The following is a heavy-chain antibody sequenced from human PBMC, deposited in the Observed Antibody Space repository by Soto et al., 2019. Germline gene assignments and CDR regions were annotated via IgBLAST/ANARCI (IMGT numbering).Heavy chain of an antibody. Sequence: GGSLRLSCAASGFTFSSYAMSWVRQAPGKGLEWVSAISGSGGSTYYADSVKGRFTISRDNSKNTLYLQMNSLRAEDTAVYYCAKDPKKEERYCGGDCYYYFDYWGQGTLVTVSS. CDR3: AKDPKKEERYCGGDCYYYFDY. J-gene: IGHJ4*02. CDR2: ISGSGGST. CDR1: GFTFSSYA. D-gene: IGHD2-21*02. V-gene: IGHV3-23*01.